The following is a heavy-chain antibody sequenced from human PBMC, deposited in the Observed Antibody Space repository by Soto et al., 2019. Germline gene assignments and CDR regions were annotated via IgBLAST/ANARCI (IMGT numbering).Heavy chain of an antibody. CDR3: ARFDYIDSGYFDY. Sequence: SETLSLTCTVSGPSITSYYWSWIRQPPGKGLEWIGYIYYRGTTNYNPSLKSRVTISVDRSKNQFSLKLSSVTAADTAVYYCARFDYIDSGYFDYWGQGTLVTVSS. J-gene: IGHJ4*02. CDR2: IYYRGTT. CDR1: GPSITSYY. V-gene: IGHV4-59*12. D-gene: IGHD4-4*01.